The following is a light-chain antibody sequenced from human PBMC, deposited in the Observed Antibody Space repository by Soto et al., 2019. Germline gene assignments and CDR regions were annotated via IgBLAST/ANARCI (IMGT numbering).Light chain of an antibody. V-gene: IGKV3D-15*01. J-gene: IGKJ4*01. CDR2: GAS. CDR1: QSVSDN. Sequence: EIVLTQSPATLSVSPGDRVTLSCRASQSVSDNLAWYQQKPGQAPRLLIYGASIRATDIPARFSGSGSGKEFSLTISSLQSEDFAVYYCKQYNELPLTFGLGYKVEI. CDR3: KQYNELPLT.